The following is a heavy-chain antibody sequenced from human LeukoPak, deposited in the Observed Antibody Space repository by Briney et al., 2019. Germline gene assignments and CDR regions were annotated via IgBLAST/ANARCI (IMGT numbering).Heavy chain of an antibody. CDR3: ARESHNYYGSGSYFDY. CDR1: GFTFSSYA. CDR2: ISGSGGST. Sequence: PGGSLRLSCAASGFTFSSYAMSWVRQAPGKGLEWVSAISGSGGSTYYADSVKGRLTISRDNAKNSLYLQMNSLRAEDTAVYYCARESHNYYGSGSYFDYWGQGTLVTVSS. D-gene: IGHD3-10*01. V-gene: IGHV3-23*01. J-gene: IGHJ4*02.